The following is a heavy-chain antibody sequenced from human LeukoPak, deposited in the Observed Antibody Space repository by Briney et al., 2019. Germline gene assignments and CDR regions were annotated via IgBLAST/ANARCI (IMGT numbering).Heavy chain of an antibody. Sequence: GESLKISCKGSGYTFTTYWIGWVRQMPGKGLEWMGIIYPGDSDPRYSPSFQGQVTISADKSISTAYLQWSSLKASDTAMYYCARHTTAGYFDYWGQGTLVTVSS. V-gene: IGHV5-51*01. CDR1: GYTFTTYW. CDR2: IYPGDSDP. CDR3: ARHTTAGYFDY. D-gene: IGHD6-13*01. J-gene: IGHJ4*02.